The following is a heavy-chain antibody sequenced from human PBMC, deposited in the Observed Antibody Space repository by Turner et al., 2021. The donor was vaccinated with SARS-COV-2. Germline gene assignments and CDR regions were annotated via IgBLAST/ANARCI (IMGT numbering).Heavy chain of an antibody. D-gene: IGHD2-15*01. J-gene: IGHJ4*02. CDR2: IKHSGST. Sequence: QVQLQQWGAGLLKPTETLSLTFAVYGRSSSGYDWSWIRQPPGKGLEWIGEIKHSGSTNYNPSLKSRVTISVDTSKNQFSLKLSSVTAADTAVYYCATRSLSDRIVLVVAATAFDYWGQGTLVTVSS. CDR3: ATRSLSDRIVLVVAATAFDY. CDR1: GRSSSGYD. V-gene: IGHV4-34*01.